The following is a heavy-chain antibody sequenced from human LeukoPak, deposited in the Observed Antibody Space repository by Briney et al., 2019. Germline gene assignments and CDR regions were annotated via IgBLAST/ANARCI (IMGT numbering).Heavy chain of an antibody. Sequence: SETLSLTCTVSGGSLSSYYWSWIRQPPGKGLEWNGYIYYSGSTNYNPSLKSRVTISVDTSKNQFSLKLSSVTAADTAVYYCARDIIVAAAGTGMDVWGKGTTVTVSS. J-gene: IGHJ6*03. CDR2: IYYSGST. V-gene: IGHV4-59*01. CDR1: GGSLSSYY. D-gene: IGHD6-13*01. CDR3: ARDIIVAAAGTGMDV.